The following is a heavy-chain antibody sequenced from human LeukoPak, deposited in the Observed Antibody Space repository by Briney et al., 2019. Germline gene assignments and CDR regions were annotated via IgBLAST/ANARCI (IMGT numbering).Heavy chain of an antibody. CDR2: VNPNSGDT. D-gene: IGHD3-10*01. CDR3: ARGDLWFGELFFDY. Sequence: ASVKVSCKASGYTFTGYYMHWVRQAPGQGLEWMGWVNPNSGDTNYAQKFQGRVNMTRDTSISTAYMELSRLRSDDTAVYYCARGDLWFGELFFDYWGQGTLVTVSS. CDR1: GYTFTGYY. V-gene: IGHV1-2*02. J-gene: IGHJ4*02.